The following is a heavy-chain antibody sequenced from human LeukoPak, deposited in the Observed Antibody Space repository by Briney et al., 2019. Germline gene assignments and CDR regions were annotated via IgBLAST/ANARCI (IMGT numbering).Heavy chain of an antibody. CDR2: ISYDGSNK. CDR1: GFTFSSYG. V-gene: IGHV3-30*18. CDR3: AKDSAYNGGPFAGGFDH. Sequence: PGGSLRLSCAASGFTFSSYGMHWVRQAPGKGLEWVAVISYDGSNKYYADSVKGRFTISRDNSKNTLYLQMNSLRAEDTAVYYCAKDSAYNGGPFAGGFDHWGQGTLVTVSA. J-gene: IGHJ4*02. D-gene: IGHD1-1*01.